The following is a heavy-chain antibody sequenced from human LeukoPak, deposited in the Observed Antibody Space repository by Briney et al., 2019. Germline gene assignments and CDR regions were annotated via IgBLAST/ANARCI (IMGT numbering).Heavy chain of an antibody. CDR2: INKGATHM. J-gene: IGHJ4*02. D-gene: IGHD3-22*01. CDR1: QFSFSIYS. Sequence: AGGSLRLSCAASQFSFSIYSFNWVRQAPGQGLEWVSSINKGATHMYYADSMRGRFAVSRDDAKNSLYLQMNSLTAEDTAVYYCVRLRRNSDSSGYYYYYDYWGRGTLVTVSS. CDR3: VRLRRNSDSSGYYYYYDY. V-gene: IGHV3-21*01.